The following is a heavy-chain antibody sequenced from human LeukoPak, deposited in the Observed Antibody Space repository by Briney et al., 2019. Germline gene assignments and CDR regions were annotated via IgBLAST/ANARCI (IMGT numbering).Heavy chain of an antibody. Sequence: SETLSLTCTVSGGSISSSYYYWGWIRQPPGKGLEWIGSIFYSGSTYYNPSLKSRVTISLDTSKNQFSLRLSSVTSADTAVYYCARHSAVTTFIFDYWGQGTLVTVSS. V-gene: IGHV4-39*01. CDR2: IFYSGST. D-gene: IGHD4-17*01. CDR1: GGSISSSYYY. J-gene: IGHJ4*02. CDR3: ARHSAVTTFIFDY.